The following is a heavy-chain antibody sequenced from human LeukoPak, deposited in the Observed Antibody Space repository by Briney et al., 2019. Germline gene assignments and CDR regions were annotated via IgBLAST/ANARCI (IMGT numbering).Heavy chain of an antibody. CDR2: ISGSGGST. CDR3: AKLSSSGWLPTDAFDI. CDR1: GFTFSSYA. J-gene: IGHJ3*02. D-gene: IGHD6-19*01. Sequence: GGSLRLSCAASGFTFSSYAMSWGRQAPGKGLEWVSAISGSGGSTYYADSVKGRFTISRDNSKNTLYLQMNSLRAEDTAVYYCAKLSSSGWLPTDAFDIWGQGTMVTVSS. V-gene: IGHV3-23*01.